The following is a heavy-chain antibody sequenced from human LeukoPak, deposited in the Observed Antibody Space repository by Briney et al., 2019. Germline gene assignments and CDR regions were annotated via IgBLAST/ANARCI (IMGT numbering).Heavy chain of an antibody. J-gene: IGHJ2*01. CDR2: IYYSGST. CDR3: ARQEDWYFDL. CDR1: GGSISSYY. Sequence: PSETLSLTCTVSGGSISSYYWSWIRQPPGKGLEWIGYIYYSGSTNYNPSLKSRVTISVDTSKNQFSLKLSSVTAADTAVYYCARQEDWYFDLWGRGTLVTVSS. V-gene: IGHV4-59*08.